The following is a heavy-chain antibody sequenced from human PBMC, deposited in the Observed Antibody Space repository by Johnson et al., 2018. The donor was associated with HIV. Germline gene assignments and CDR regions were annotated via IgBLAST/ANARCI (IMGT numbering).Heavy chain of an antibody. CDR3: ARSPICTGGVCWRSAFDI. CDR1: GFTFSSYG. Sequence: QMQLVESGGGVVQPGGSLRLSCAASGFTFSSYGMHCVRQAPGKGLEWVAFIRYDGSNKYYADSVKGRFTISRDNSKNTLYLQMNSLRAEDTAVYYCARSPICTGGVCWRSAFDIWGQGTMVTVSS. J-gene: IGHJ3*02. V-gene: IGHV3-30*02. D-gene: IGHD2-8*02. CDR2: IRYDGSNK.